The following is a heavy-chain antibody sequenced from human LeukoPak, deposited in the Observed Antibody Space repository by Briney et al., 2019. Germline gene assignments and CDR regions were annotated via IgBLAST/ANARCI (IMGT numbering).Heavy chain of an antibody. Sequence: SETLSLTCTVSGGSISSGAYYWSWIRQHPGKGLEWVGYMYYTGSTYYNPSLESRLTISLDTSKNQFSLKLSSVTAADTAVYYCARGRTGTTSFSPYYYYYYMDVWGKGTTVTVSS. CDR3: ARGRTGTTSFSPYYYYYYMDV. D-gene: IGHD1-7*01. V-gene: IGHV4-31*03. J-gene: IGHJ6*03. CDR1: GGSISSGAYY. CDR2: MYYTGST.